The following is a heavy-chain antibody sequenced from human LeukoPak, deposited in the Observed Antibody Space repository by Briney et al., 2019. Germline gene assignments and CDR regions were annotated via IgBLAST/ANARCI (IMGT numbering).Heavy chain of an antibody. CDR2: ISAYNGNT. Sequence: ASVKVSCKASGYTFTSYGISWVRQAPGQGLEWMGWISAYNGNTNYAQKLQGRVTMTTDTSTSTAYMELRSLRSDDTAVYYCVGVMMGYSGYETYDWFDPWGQGTLVTVSS. CDR1: GYTFTSYG. J-gene: IGHJ5*02. V-gene: IGHV1-18*04. CDR3: VGVMMGYSGYETYDWFDP. D-gene: IGHD5-12*01.